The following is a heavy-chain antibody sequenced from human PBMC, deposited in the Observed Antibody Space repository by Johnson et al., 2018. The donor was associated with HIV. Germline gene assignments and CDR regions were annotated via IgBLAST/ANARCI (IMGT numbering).Heavy chain of an antibody. CDR2: ISSGGST. D-gene: IGHD2-15*01. CDR3: ARACSGGSCYEEKSPDAFDI. V-gene: IGHV3-53*01. CDR1: GFTVSSNY. J-gene: IGHJ3*02. Sequence: EVQLVESGGGLIQPGGSLRLSCAASGFTVSSNYMTWVRQAPGKGLEWVSVISSGGSTYYADSVKGRFTISRDNSKNTLYLQMNSLRAEDTAVYYCARACSGGSCYEEKSPDAFDIWGQGTMVTVSS.